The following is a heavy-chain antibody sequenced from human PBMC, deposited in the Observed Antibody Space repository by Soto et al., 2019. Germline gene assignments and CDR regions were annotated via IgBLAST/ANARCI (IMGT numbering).Heavy chain of an antibody. D-gene: IGHD3-9*01. J-gene: IGHJ3*02. CDR1: GYTFTSYG. Sequence: GASVKVSCKASGYTFTSYGISWVRQAPGQGLEWMGWISAYNGNTNYAQKLQGRVTMTTDTSTSTAYMELRSLRSDDTAVYYFAREYDILTGYYRSDAFDIWGQGTMVTVSS. CDR3: AREYDILTGYYRSDAFDI. CDR2: ISAYNGNT. V-gene: IGHV1-18*01.